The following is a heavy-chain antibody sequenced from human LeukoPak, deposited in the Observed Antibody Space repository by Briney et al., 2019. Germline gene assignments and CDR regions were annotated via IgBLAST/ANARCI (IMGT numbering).Heavy chain of an antibody. CDR1: GFTFSSYA. Sequence: GGSLRLSCAASGFTFSSYAMHWVRQAPGKGLEWVAVISYDGSNKYYADSVKGRFTISRDNSKNTLYLQMNGLRVEDTAVYYCAKSLLTTATGTGRAFDIWGQGTMVTVSS. CDR3: AKSLLTTATGTGRAFDI. J-gene: IGHJ3*02. D-gene: IGHD1-1*01. CDR2: ISYDGSNK. V-gene: IGHV3-30-3*02.